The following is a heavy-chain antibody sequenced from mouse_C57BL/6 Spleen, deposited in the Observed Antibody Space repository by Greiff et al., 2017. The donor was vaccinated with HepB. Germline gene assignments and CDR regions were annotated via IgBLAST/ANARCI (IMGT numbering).Heavy chain of an antibody. CDR1: GYTFTSYW. Sequence: QVQLQQPGAELVKPGASVKMSCKASGYTFTSYWITWVKQRPGQGLEWIGDIYPGSGSTNYNEKFKSKATLTVDTSSSTAYMQLSSLTSEDSAVYYCARIGYGNYNWYFDVWGTGTTVTVSS. D-gene: IGHD2-1*01. J-gene: IGHJ1*03. V-gene: IGHV1-55*01. CDR2: IYPGSGST. CDR3: ARIGYGNYNWYFDV.